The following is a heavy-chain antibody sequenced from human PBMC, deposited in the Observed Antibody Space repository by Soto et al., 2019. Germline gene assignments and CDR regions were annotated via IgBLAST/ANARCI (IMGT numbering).Heavy chain of an antibody. CDR2: IYPGDSDT. V-gene: IGHV5-51*01. Sequence: GECLTSTSTCSGYTFTRYWIGWVRQMPGKGLEWMGIIYPGDSDTRYSPSFQGQVTISADKSISTVYMELSSLRCEDTAVYYCAREALPDTAMAQPDYWGQGTLVTGYS. CDR3: AREALPDTAMAQPDY. CDR1: GYTFTRYW. J-gene: IGHJ4*02. D-gene: IGHD5-18*01.